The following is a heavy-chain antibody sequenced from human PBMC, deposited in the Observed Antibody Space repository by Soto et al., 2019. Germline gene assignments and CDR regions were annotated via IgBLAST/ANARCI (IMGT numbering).Heavy chain of an antibody. J-gene: IGHJ6*02. Sequence: ALRLSCAASGFTFRTYGIQWVRQAPVKGLEWVALISYDGTDKYYADSVKGRFTISRDNSKNTLYLQMSSLGPEDTAVYYCVKERYAQLWLEDYGMDVWGQGTTVTVSS. CDR1: GFTFRTYG. V-gene: IGHV3-30*18. D-gene: IGHD5-18*01. CDR3: VKERYAQLWLEDYGMDV. CDR2: ISYDGTDK.